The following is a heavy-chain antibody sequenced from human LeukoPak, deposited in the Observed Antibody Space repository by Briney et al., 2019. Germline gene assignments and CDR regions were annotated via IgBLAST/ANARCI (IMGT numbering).Heavy chain of an antibody. D-gene: IGHD3-22*01. CDR2: IRYDGSNK. J-gene: IGHJ4*02. CDR3: AKGSAGKWLLLGGGGYFDY. CDR1: GFTFSSYG. Sequence: GGSLRLSCAASGFTFSSYGMHWVRQAPGKGLEWVAFIRYDGSNKYYADSVKGRFTISRDNSKNTLYLQMNSLRAEDTAVYYCAKGSAGKWLLLGGGGYFDYWGQGTLVTVSS. V-gene: IGHV3-30*02.